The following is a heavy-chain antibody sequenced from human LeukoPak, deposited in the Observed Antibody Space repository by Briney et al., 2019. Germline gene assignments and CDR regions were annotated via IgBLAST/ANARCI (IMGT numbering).Heavy chain of an antibody. CDR3: VRGGPGYCSGASCSGLDS. Sequence: PGGSLRLSCAASGFTFSNYDMNWVRQAPGKGLEWVSHISSGGSIKYYADSLKGRFTISRDNAKNSLYLQMNSLRAEDTAVYYCVRGGPGYCSGASCSGLDSWGQGTLVTVSS. CDR2: ISSGGSIK. J-gene: IGHJ4*02. D-gene: IGHD2-15*01. CDR1: GFTFSNYD. V-gene: IGHV3-48*03.